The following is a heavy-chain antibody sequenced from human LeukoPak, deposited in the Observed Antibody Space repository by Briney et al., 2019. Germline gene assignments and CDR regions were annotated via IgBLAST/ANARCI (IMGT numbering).Heavy chain of an antibody. CDR2: IYTSGST. CDR3: ARSGYYYDSSAYYSDY. CDR1: GDSISNYY. D-gene: IGHD3-22*01. V-gene: IGHV4-4*07. Sequence: SETLSLTCTVSGDSISNYYWSRIRQPAGKGLEWIGRIYTSGSTNYNPSLKSRVTMSVDTSKNQFSLKLSSVTAADTAVYYCARSGYYYDSSAYYSDYWGQGTLVTVSS. J-gene: IGHJ4*02.